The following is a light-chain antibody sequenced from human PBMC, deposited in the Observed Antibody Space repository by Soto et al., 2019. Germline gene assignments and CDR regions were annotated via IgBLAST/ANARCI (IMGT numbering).Light chain of an antibody. CDR3: QQYNNWPPWT. CDR1: QSVSSN. J-gene: IGKJ1*01. Sequence: EIVMTQSPATLSVSPGERATLSCRASQSVSSNLAWYQQKPGQAPRLLIYGASTRATGMPARFSGSGSGTELPLTISSLQSEDFAVYYCQQYNNWPPWTFGQGTKVEIK. V-gene: IGKV3-15*01. CDR2: GAS.